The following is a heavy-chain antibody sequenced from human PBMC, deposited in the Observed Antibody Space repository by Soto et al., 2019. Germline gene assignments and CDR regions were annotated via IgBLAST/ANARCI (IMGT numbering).Heavy chain of an antibody. CDR2: IFYSGST. Sequence: SETLSLTCTVSGGSISGHYWIWIRQPPGKRLEWIGYIFYSGSTDYNPSLKSRVIMSVDTSKNQFSLKLSSVTAADTAVYYCARVGSSGWSPDYWGHGTLVTVSS. V-gene: IGHV4-59*11. D-gene: IGHD6-19*01. CDR1: GGSISGHY. CDR3: ARVGSSGWSPDY. J-gene: IGHJ4*01.